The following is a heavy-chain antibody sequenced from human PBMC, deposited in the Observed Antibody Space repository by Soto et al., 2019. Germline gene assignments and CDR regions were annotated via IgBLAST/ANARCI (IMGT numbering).Heavy chain of an antibody. Sequence: EVHLVESGGGLVQPGGSLRLSCAGSGFTVSSSYMSWVRQAPGKGLEWVSVLFRDGTTFYADSVKGRFTISRHNSENTLYLPMNSLRGEDTAVYYCARAEYTGSWTAERDYWGQGTLVTVSS. J-gene: IGHJ4*02. V-gene: IGHV3-53*04. CDR3: ARAEYTGSWTAERDY. CDR2: LFRDGTT. CDR1: GFTVSSSY. D-gene: IGHD6-13*01.